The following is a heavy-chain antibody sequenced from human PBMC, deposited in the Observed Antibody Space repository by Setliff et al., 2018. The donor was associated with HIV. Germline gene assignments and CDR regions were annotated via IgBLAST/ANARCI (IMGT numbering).Heavy chain of an antibody. CDR1: GGSFSGYY. J-gene: IGHJ4*02. CDR2: INHSGST. Sequence: SETLSLTCAVYGGSFSGYYWSWIRQPPGKGLEWIGEINHSGSTNYNPSLRSRVTISVDTSKNQFSLKLSSVTAADTAVYYCARATGYYDILTGYYNSPFADYCGQGTLVTVSS. V-gene: IGHV4-34*01. CDR3: ARATGYYDILTGYYNSPFADY. D-gene: IGHD3-9*01.